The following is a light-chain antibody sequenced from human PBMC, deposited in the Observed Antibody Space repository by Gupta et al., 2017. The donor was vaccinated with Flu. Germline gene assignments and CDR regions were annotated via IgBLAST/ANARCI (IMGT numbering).Light chain of an antibody. Sequence: QSALTQPASVSGSPGQSITISCTGTSSDVGGYNYVSWYQQHQGKAPKLMIYEVSRRPAGVSNRFSGSKSGNTASLTISGRQAEDEADYYCSSYTSSSTLVFGGGTKLTVL. J-gene: IGLJ2*01. V-gene: IGLV2-14*01. CDR3: SSYTSSSTLV. CDR2: EVS. CDR1: SSDVGGYNY.